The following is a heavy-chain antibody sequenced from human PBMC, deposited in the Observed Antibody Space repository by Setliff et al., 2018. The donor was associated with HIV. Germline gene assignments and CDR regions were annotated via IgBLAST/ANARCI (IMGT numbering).Heavy chain of an antibody. J-gene: IGHJ5*01. V-gene: IGHV4-61*09. Sequence: ASETLSLTCTVSGGSISSGTYYWSWIRQPAGKGLEWIGHIYSTGNTNYNPSLKSRVTISVDTSKNQFSLKLSSVTAADTAVYYCARGYSSSWYDSWGQGTLVTVSS. CDR1: GGSISSGTYY. CDR2: IYSTGNT. CDR3: ARGYSSSWYDS. D-gene: IGHD6-13*01.